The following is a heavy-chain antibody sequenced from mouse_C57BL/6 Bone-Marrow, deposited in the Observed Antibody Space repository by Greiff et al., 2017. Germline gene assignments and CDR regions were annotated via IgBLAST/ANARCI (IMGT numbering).Heavy chain of an antibody. J-gene: IGHJ4*01. D-gene: IGHD2-3*01. CDR2: IDPANGNT. Sequence: VQLKESVAELVRPGASVKLSCTASGFNIKNTYMHWVKQRPEQGLEWIGRIDPANGNTKYAPKVQGKATITADTSSNTAYLQLSSLTSEDTAIYYCARWLLPYYYAMDYWGQGTSVTVSS. V-gene: IGHV14-3*01. CDR3: ARWLLPYYYAMDY. CDR1: GFNIKNTY.